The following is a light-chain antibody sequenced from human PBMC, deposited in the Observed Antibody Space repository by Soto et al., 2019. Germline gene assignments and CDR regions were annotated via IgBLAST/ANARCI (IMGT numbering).Light chain of an antibody. Sequence: QSVLTQPPSASGSPGQLVTISCTGTSSDVGGYNYVSWYQQLPGKAPKLMIYEVTKRPSGVPDRFSGSKSGNTASLTVSGLQAEDEADYYCSSYAGSNNFVFGTGTKVTVL. V-gene: IGLV2-8*01. CDR3: SSYAGSNNFV. J-gene: IGLJ1*01. CDR1: SSDVGGYNY. CDR2: EVT.